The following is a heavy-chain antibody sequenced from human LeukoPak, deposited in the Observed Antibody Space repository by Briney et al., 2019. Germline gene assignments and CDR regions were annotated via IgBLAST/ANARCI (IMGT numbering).Heavy chain of an antibody. Sequence: SETLSLTCAVYGGSFSGYYWSWIRQPPGKGLEWIGEINHSGSTNYNPSLKSRVTISVDTSKNQFSPKLSSVTAADTAVYYCARGLLWFGGRRNPVDYWGQGTLVTVSS. J-gene: IGHJ4*02. CDR1: GGSFSGYY. D-gene: IGHD3-10*01. CDR2: INHSGST. CDR3: ARGLLWFGGRRNPVDY. V-gene: IGHV4-34*01.